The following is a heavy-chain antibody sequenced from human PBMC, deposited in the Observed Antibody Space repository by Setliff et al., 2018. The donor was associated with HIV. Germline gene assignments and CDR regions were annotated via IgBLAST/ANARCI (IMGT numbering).Heavy chain of an antibody. D-gene: IGHD3-3*01. CDR1: GGAIISSYYD. CDR3: ARRDRRQYDFWSGAQSHWFDP. J-gene: IGHJ5*02. V-gene: IGHV4-39*01. Sequence: SETRSLTCTVSGGAIISSYYDWGWIRQPPGKGLQWIGGISYTGKSYYNPALKRRVTVSVDTSKNQFSLKLSSVTAADTAVYYCARRDRRQYDFWSGAQSHWFDPWGQGTLVTVSS. CDR2: ISYTGKS.